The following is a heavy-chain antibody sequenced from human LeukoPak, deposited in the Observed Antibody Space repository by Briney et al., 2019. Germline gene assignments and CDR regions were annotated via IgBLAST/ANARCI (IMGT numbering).Heavy chain of an antibody. J-gene: IGHJ4*02. CDR3: VRHPTVSSGPDY. CDR1: GYSFTSFW. V-gene: IGHV5-51*01. D-gene: IGHD6-19*01. CDR2: VFPGNSET. Sequence: GESLKISCEGFGYSFTSFWIGWVRQMPGKGLEWMGIVFPGNSETRYSPSFEGQVTISADKSINTAYLQWSSLKASDTAIYYCVRHPTVSSGPDYWGQGTLVPVSS.